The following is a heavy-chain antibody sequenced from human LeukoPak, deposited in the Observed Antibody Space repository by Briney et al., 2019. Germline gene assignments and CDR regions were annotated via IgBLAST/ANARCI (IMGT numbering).Heavy chain of an antibody. D-gene: IGHD3-10*01. V-gene: IGHV4-31*03. Sequence: PSETLSLTCTVSGGSLSSGGYYWSWIRQHPGKGLEWIGYNYYSGSTYYNPSLKSRVTISVDTSKNQFSLKLSSVTAADTAVYYCARDGMVRELLRVGYYGMDVWGQGTTVTVSS. CDR1: GGSLSSGGYY. CDR2: NYYSGST. CDR3: ARDGMVRELLRVGYYGMDV. J-gene: IGHJ6*02.